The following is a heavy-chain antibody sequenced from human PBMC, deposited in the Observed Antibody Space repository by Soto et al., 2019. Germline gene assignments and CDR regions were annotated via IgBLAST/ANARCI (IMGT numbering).Heavy chain of an antibody. CDR3: SRDFAYFDS. Sequence: QVQLQELGPGLVKPSETLSLTCTVSGGSFKSGSYSWSWIRQPPGKGLEWIGYVCHTGRTSYNPSLKSRVSISMDTSKNQFSLNQDSVTAADTAVYFCSRDFAYFDSWGQGTLVTVSS. V-gene: IGHV4-61*01. D-gene: IGHD3-3*01. CDR1: GGSFKSGSYS. J-gene: IGHJ4*02. CDR2: VCHTGRT.